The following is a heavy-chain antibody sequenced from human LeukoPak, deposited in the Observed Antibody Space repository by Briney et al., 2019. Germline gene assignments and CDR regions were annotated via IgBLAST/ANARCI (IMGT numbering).Heavy chain of an antibody. Sequence: GGSLRLSCAASGFTFSSYGMHWVRQAPGKGLEWVAVISYDGSNKYYADSVKGRFTISRDNSKNTLYLQMNSLRAEDTAVYYCAKSLDTAMVLDYWGQGTLVTVSS. CDR1: GFTFSSYG. D-gene: IGHD5-18*01. CDR2: ISYDGSNK. V-gene: IGHV3-30*18. J-gene: IGHJ4*02. CDR3: AKSLDTAMVLDY.